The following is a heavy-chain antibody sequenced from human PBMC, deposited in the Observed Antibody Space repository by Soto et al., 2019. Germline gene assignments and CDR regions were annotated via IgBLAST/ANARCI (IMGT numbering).Heavy chain of an antibody. D-gene: IGHD3-10*01. CDR1: GHTFTSYG. CDR3: ARDVEFPGYYGSGSYYRGWFDP. CDR2: ISAYNGNT. V-gene: IGHV1-18*01. Sequence: GASVKVSCKASGHTFTSYGISWVRQAPGQGLEWMGWISAYNGNTNYAQKLQGRVTMTTDTSTSTAYMELRSLRSDDTAVYYCARDVEFPGYYGSGSYYRGWFDPWGQGTLVTVSS. J-gene: IGHJ5*02.